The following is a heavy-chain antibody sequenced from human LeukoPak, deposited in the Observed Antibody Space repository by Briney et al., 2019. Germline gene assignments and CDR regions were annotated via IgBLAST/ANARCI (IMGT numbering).Heavy chain of an antibody. V-gene: IGHV3-66*01. CDR3: AKDGGGARDF. CDR2: IYSGGNT. J-gene: IGHJ4*02. D-gene: IGHD3-16*01. CDR1: GFTVSNNY. Sequence: GGSLRLSCAASGFTVSNNYMSWVRQAPGKGLEWVSVIYSGGNTYYAESVKGRFTISRDNSKNMLYLQMNSLRAEDTAVYHCAKDGGGARDFWGQGTLVTVSS.